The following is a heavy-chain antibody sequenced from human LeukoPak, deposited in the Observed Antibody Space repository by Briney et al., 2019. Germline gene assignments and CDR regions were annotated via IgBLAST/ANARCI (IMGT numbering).Heavy chain of an antibody. V-gene: IGHV3-30*02. CDR2: IRNDGSDK. D-gene: IGHD3-16*01. J-gene: IGHJ4*02. CDR3: AKHGLRSGTYVIDY. Sequence: GGSLRLSCAASGFIFSDFGIHWVRQAPGKGLEWVTFIRNDGSDKYYTDSVRGRFTIPRDNSKTTVYLQMNSLRVEDTAIYYCAKHGLRSGTYVIDYWGQGTLVTVSS. CDR1: GFIFSDFG.